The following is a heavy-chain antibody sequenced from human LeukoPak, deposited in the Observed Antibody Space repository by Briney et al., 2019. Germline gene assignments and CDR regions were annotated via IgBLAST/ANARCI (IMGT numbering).Heavy chain of an antibody. Sequence: GGSLRLPCTGSGFTFTDHNMDWVRQAPGKGLEWVGRITSKADSYTTEYATSVKGRFTVSGNTLKNSLYLQMNSLKTEDTAVYYCTRSPLHVGPHDYWGQGTLVTVSS. CDR3: TRSPLHVGPHDY. D-gene: IGHD1-26*01. CDR1: GFTFTDHN. CDR2: ITSKADSYTT. J-gene: IGHJ4*02. V-gene: IGHV3-72*01.